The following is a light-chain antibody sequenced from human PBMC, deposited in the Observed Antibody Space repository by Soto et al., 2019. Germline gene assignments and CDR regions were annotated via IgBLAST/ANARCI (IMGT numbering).Light chain of an antibody. CDR2: AAS. J-gene: IGKJ5*01. CDR1: QDISTW. V-gene: IGKV1-12*01. CDR3: QQADSLPLVT. Sequence: DIQMTQSPSSLSAFVGDRVTITCRASQDISTWLAWYQQKPGKAPKLLIYAASSLFSGVPSRFSGSGSGTDFTLTISSLQPEDFATYYCQQADSLPLVTFGQGTRLEIK.